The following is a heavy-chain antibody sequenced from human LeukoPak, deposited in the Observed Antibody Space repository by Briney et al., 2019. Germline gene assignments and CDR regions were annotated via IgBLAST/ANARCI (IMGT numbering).Heavy chain of an antibody. J-gene: IGHJ4*02. V-gene: IGHV1-2*02. CDR2: INPNSGGT. CDR3: ARLIYYYDSSGHPFDY. Sequence: ASVKVSCKASGYTFTGYYMHWVRQAPGQGLEWMGWINPNSGGTNYAQKFQGRVTMTTDTSTSTAYMELRSLRSDDTAVYYCARLIYYYDSSGHPFDYWGQGTLVTVSS. CDR1: GYTFTGYY. D-gene: IGHD3-22*01.